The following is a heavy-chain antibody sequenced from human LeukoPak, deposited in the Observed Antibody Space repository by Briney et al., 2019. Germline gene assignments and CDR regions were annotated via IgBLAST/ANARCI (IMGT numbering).Heavy chain of an antibody. CDR3: ARAGYSGYENDAFDI. D-gene: IGHD5-12*01. J-gene: IGHJ3*02. CDR2: IVVGSGNT. CDR1: GFTFTSSA. V-gene: IGHV1-58*02. Sequence: TSVKVSCTASGFTFTSSAMQWVRQARGQRLELIGWIVVGSGNTNYAQKFQERVTMTRDTSITTAYMELSRLRSDDTAVYYCARAGYSGYENDAFDIWGQGTMVTVSS.